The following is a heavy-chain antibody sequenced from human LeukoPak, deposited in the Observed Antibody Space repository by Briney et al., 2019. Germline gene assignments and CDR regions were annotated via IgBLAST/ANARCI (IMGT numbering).Heavy chain of an antibody. J-gene: IGHJ6*03. CDR1: GYTFTSYG. CDR3: AREPDFPYMDV. V-gene: IGHV1-8*02. Sequence: ASVKVSCKASGYTFTSYGISWVRQAPGQGLEWMGWMNPNSGNTGYAQKFQGRAAMTRNTSISTAYMELSSLRSEDTAVYYCAREPDFPYMDVWGKGTTVTISS. CDR2: MNPNSGNT. D-gene: IGHD1-14*01.